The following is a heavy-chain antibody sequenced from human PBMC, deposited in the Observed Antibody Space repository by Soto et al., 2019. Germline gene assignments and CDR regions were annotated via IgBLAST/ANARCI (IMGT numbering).Heavy chain of an antibody. CDR2: INHSGST. CDR3: ARGDGRNFDY. Sequence: QVQLQQWGAGLLKPSETLSLTCAVYGGSFSGYYWNWIRQPPGKGLEWIGEINHSGSTNYNPSLNSRVTISVDTSNNQFSLKLSSVTAADTTVYYGARGDGRNFDYWGQGTLVTVSS. J-gene: IGHJ4*02. CDR1: GGSFSGYY. V-gene: IGHV4-34*01.